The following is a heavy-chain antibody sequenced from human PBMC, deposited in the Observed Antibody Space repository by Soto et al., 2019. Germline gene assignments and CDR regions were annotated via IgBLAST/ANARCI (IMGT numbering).Heavy chain of an antibody. CDR1: GFTFSSYA. CDR3: AEDRLVYYADYFYFDY. D-gene: IGHD3-10*01. J-gene: IGHJ4*02. CDR2: ISGSGGST. Sequence: PGGSLRLSCAASGFTFSSYAMSWVRQAPGKGLEWVSAISGSGGSTYYADSVKGRFTISRDNSKNTLYLQMNSLRAEDTAVYYCAEDRLVYYADYFYFDYWGQGTLVTVSS. V-gene: IGHV3-23*01.